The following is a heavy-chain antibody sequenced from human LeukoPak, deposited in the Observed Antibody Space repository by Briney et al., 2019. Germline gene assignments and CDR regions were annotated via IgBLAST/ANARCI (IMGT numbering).Heavy chain of an antibody. D-gene: IGHD6-19*01. CDR1: GGSISSSNW. CDR2: IYHSGST. Sequence: SGTLSLTCAVSGGSISSSNWWSWVRQPPGKGLEWIGEIYHSGSTYYNPSLKSRITISVDASKNQLSLKLRSVTAADTAVYFCATMNSGWRYFDYWGQGTLVTVSS. V-gene: IGHV4-4*02. CDR3: ATMNSGWRYFDY. J-gene: IGHJ4*02.